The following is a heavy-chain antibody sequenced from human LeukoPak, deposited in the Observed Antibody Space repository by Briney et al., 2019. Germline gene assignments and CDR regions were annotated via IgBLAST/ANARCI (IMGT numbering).Heavy chain of an antibody. D-gene: IGHD7-27*01. CDR2: ISGSGGST. J-gene: IGHJ4*02. CDR1: GFTFSAYA. CDR3: AKASELGRGYFDY. V-gene: IGHV3-23*01. Sequence: PGGSLRLSCEASGFTFSAYAMSWVRQAPGKGLEWVSVISGSGGSTYYADSVKGRFTISRDNSKNTLYLQMNSLRAEDTAVYYCAKASELGRGYFDYWGQGTLVTVSS.